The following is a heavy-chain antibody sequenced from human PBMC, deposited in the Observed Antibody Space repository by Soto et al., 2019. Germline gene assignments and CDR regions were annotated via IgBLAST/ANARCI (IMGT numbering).Heavy chain of an antibody. CDR1: GFTFSSYA. CDR3: AKEPYYDSSGYPSNFDY. CDR2: ISGSGGST. V-gene: IGHV3-23*04. J-gene: IGHJ4*02. Sequence: EVQLVESGGGLVKPGGSLRLSCAASGFTFSSYAMSWVRQAPGKGLEWVSAISGSGGSTYYADSVKGRFTISRDNSKNTLYLQMNSLRAEDTAVYYCAKEPYYDSSGYPSNFDYWGQGTLVTVSS. D-gene: IGHD3-22*01.